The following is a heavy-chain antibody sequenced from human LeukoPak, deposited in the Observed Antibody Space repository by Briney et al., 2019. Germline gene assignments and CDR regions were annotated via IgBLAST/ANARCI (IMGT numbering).Heavy chain of an antibody. V-gene: IGHV3-7*01. CDR1: GFSFNTYW. D-gene: IGHD5-12*01. Sequence: GGSLRLSCAASGFSFNTYWMSWVRQAPGKGLEWVANTKPDGSEKYYVDSVRGRFTISRDNAKSLLFLQMSNLRAEDTAIYYCATDGYNSARDSWGQGTQVTVAS. CDR3: ATDGYNSARDS. J-gene: IGHJ4*02. CDR2: TKPDGSEK.